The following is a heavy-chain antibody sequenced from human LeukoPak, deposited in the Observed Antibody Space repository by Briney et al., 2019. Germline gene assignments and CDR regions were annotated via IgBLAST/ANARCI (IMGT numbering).Heavy chain of an antibody. Sequence: ASVKVSCEASGYSFTGYYMHWVRQAPGQGLEWMGWINPNSGDTKYAQNFQGRVTMTRDLSISTAYMDLTRLRSGDTAVYYCARGLDFGYTDVVPFDFWGQGTLVTVSS. CDR3: ARGLDFGYTDVVPFDF. CDR1: GYSFTGYY. V-gene: IGHV1-2*02. D-gene: IGHD5-18*01. J-gene: IGHJ4*02. CDR2: INPNSGDT.